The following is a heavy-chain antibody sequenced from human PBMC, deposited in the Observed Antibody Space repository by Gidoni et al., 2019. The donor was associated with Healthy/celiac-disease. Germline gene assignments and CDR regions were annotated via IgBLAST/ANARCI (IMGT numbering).Heavy chain of an antibody. CDR1: GVSVSSSSYY. V-gene: IGHV4-39*01. CDR2: IYYSGST. Sequence: QLQLQESGPGLVQPAETLSLSCTVSGVSVSSSSYYWGWIRQPPGKGLEWIGSIYYSGSTYYNQSLKSGVTRSVDTTKNQFSLKLSSVTAADTAVYYGASSVGGLRGTIRFDYWGQGTLVTVSS. CDR3: ASSVGGLRGTIRFDY. J-gene: IGHJ4*02. D-gene: IGHD1-7*01.